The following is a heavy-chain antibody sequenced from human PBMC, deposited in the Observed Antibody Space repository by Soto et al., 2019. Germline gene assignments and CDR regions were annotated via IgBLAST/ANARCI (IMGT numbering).Heavy chain of an antibody. CDR3: AHRRESIAVAGTSSWYFDL. V-gene: IGHV2-5*02. J-gene: IGHJ2*01. Sequence: QITLKESGPTLVKPTQTLTLTCTFSGFSLSTSGVGVGWIRQPPGKALEWLALIYWDDDKRYSPSLKSRLTITKDTSKNQVVLTMTNMDPVDTATYYCAHRRESIAVAGTSSWYFDLWGRGTLVTVSS. D-gene: IGHD6-19*01. CDR1: GFSLSTSGVG. CDR2: IYWDDDK.